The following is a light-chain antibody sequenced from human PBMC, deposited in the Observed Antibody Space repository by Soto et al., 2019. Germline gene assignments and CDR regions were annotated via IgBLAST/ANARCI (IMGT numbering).Light chain of an antibody. Sequence: DIQMTQSPSILSASTGDRVTITCRASQSIGSWLAWYQQKPGKAPKLLLYDASSSESGVPSRFSGSGSGTEFTLTISSLQPDDFASYYCQQYNSFSPFGQGTRLEIK. J-gene: IGKJ5*01. CDR1: QSIGSW. CDR2: DAS. V-gene: IGKV1-5*01. CDR3: QQYNSFSP.